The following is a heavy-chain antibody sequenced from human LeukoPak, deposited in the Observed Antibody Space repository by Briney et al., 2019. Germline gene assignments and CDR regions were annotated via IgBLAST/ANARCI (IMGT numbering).Heavy chain of an antibody. D-gene: IGHD3-3*01. Sequence: PGRSLRLSCAASGLIFNNHGMYWVRQAPGKGLEWVAVIYDDGSKEYYADSVKGRFTISRDDSKKMVYLQMNSLRAEDSAVYYCGRDLRSGYLDYWGQGTLVTVSS. CDR1: GLIFNNHG. J-gene: IGHJ4*02. V-gene: IGHV3-33*01. CDR3: GRDLRSGYLDY. CDR2: IYDDGSKE.